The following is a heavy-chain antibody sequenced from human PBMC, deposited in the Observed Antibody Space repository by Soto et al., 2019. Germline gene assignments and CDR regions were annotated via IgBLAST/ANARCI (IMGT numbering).Heavy chain of an antibody. D-gene: IGHD3-22*01. CDR2: ISYDGSNK. Sequence: QVQLVESGGGVVQPGRSLRLSCAASGFTFSSYGMHWVRQAPGKGLEGVAVISYDGSNKYYADSVKGRFTISRDNSKNTLYLQMNSLRAEDTAVYYCANALLYYYDSSGFDYWGQGTLVTVSS. CDR3: ANALLYYYDSSGFDY. J-gene: IGHJ4*02. CDR1: GFTFSSYG. V-gene: IGHV3-30*18.